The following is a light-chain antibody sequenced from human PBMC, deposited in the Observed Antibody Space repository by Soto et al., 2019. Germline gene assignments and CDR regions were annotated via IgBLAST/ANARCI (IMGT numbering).Light chain of an antibody. CDR3: SSYTTSHTRV. Sequence: QSVLTQPASVSGSPGQSITISCTGTSSDVGAYNYVSWYQQHPGKVPKLMIFDVSNLTSVGISSRFSGSKSGNTASLTISGLQAEDEADYYCSSYTTSHTRVFGGGTKVTVL. CDR2: DVS. CDR1: SSDVGAYNY. V-gene: IGLV2-14*01. J-gene: IGLJ3*02.